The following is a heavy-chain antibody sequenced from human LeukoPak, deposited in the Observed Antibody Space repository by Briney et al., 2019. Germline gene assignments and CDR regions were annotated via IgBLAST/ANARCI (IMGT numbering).Heavy chain of an antibody. Sequence: GGSLRLSCAASGFTVSSNYMSWVRQAPGKGLEWVSVIYSDDSTYYADSVKGRFTISRDNSKNTLYLQMNSLRAEDTAVYYCARDAMVYGSGSYYNYWGQGTLVTVSS. V-gene: IGHV3-66*01. D-gene: IGHD3-10*01. CDR3: ARDAMVYGSGSYYNY. CDR1: GFTVSSNY. CDR2: IYSDDST. J-gene: IGHJ4*02.